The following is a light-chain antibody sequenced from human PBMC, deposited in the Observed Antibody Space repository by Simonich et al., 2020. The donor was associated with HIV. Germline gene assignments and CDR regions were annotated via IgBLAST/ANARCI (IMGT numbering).Light chain of an antibody. CDR1: QSVSSN. Sequence: EIVMTQSPATLSVSPGERATLSCSASQSVSSNLDWYQQKPGQAPRLRIYGASTRATDSPARFSGSGAGTEFSLTISRMQAEDFAIYYCQQYDSWPMYTFGQGTKLEIK. V-gene: IGKV3-15*01. CDR2: GAS. J-gene: IGKJ2*01. CDR3: QQYDSWPMYT.